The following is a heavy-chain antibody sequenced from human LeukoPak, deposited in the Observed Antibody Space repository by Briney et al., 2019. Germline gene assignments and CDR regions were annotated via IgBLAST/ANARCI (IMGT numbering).Heavy chain of an antibody. Sequence: GESLKISCKGSGYSFTTYWIGWVRQMPGKGLEWMGIIYPGDSDTRYSPSFQGQVIISADKSISTAYLQWSSLQASDTAMYYCARHYERHDLSPSRPFQHWGQGPLVTVSS. V-gene: IGHV5-51*01. D-gene: IGHD3-16*01. CDR2: IYPGDSDT. J-gene: IGHJ1*01. CDR1: GYSFTTYW. CDR3: ARHYERHDLSPSRPFQH.